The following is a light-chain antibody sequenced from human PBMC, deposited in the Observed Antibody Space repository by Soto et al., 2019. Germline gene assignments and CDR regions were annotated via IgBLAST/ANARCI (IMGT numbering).Light chain of an antibody. CDR2: GAS. CDR1: LSVSSNY. CDR3: KQFGGSSTSYM. Sequence: ETVLTQSPGTLSLSPGERATLSCRASLSVSSNYLAWYQQKPGQAPRLLMYGASTTATGIPDRFSGSGSESVFTLIVCSVEPENFEVYYCKQFGGSSTSYMFGRGTRVVIK. J-gene: IGKJ1*01. V-gene: IGKV3-20*01.